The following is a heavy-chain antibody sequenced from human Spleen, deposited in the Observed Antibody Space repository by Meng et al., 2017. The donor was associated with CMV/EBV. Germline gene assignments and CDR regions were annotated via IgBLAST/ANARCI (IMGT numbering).Heavy chain of an antibody. Sequence: SVKVSCKASGFTFTNSVLQWVRQARGQRLEWIGWIGVGSGNTNYAQKFHERVTITRDMSTTTVFMELSSLTSDDTAVYFCAARSRLRPATTPSYGMDVWGQGTTVTVSS. V-gene: IGHV1-58*01. D-gene: IGHD5-24*01. CDR1: GFTFTNSV. CDR3: AARSRLRPATTPSYGMDV. CDR2: IGVGSGNT. J-gene: IGHJ6*02.